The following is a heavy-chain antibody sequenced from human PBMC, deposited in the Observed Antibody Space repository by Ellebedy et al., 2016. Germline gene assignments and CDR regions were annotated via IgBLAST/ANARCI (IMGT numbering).Heavy chain of an antibody. CDR3: AKAFAVVVVAAAITPHWHTPDDY. CDR2: ISGSGGST. CDR1: GFTFSSYA. D-gene: IGHD2-15*01. Sequence: GGSLRLSCAASGFTFSSYAMSWVRQAPGKGLEWVSAISGSGGSTYYADSVKGRFTISRDNSKNTLYLQMNSLRAEDTAVYYCAKAFAVVVVAAAITPHWHTPDDYWGQGTLVTVSS. V-gene: IGHV3-23*01. J-gene: IGHJ4*02.